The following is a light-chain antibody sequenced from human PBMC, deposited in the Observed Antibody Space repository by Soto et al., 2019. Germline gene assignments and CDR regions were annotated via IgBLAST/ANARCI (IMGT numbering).Light chain of an antibody. V-gene: IGLV1-40*01. J-gene: IGLJ1*01. CDR1: SSNIGAGYD. CDR2: GNS. Sequence: QSVLTQPPSLSGAPGQRVTISCTGSSSNIGAGYDVHWYQQLPGTAPKLLIYGNSNRPSGVPDRFSGSKSGTSASLAITGLQAEDEADYYCQSYDSSLSGWVFGTGTQLTVL. CDR3: QSYDSSLSGWV.